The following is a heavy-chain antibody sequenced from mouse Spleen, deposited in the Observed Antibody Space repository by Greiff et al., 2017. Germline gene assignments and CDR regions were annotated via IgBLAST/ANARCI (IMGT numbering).Heavy chain of an antibody. Sequence: EVMLVESGGGLVQPGGSRKLSCAASGFTFSSFGMHWVRQAPEKGLEWVAYISSGSSTIYYADTVKGRFTISRDNPKNTLFLQMTSLRSEDTAMYYCARGGSSAFDYWGQGTTLTVSS. J-gene: IGHJ2*01. CDR3: ARGGSSAFDY. D-gene: IGHD1-1*01. CDR1: GFTFSSFG. V-gene: IGHV5-17*02. CDR2: ISSGSSTI.